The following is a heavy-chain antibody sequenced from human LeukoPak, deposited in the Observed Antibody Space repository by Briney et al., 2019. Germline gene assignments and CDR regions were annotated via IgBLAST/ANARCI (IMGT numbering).Heavy chain of an antibody. CDR1: GGSISSYY. V-gene: IGHV4-59*01. J-gene: IGHJ4*02. CDR2: IYYSGST. CDR3: ARDREDIVGYFDY. Sequence: SVTLSLTCTVSGGSISSYYWSWIRQPPGKGLEWIGYIYYSGSTNYNPSLKSRVTISVDTSKNQFSLTLSSVTAADTAVYYCARDREDIVGYFDYWGQGTLVTVSS. D-gene: IGHD5-12*01.